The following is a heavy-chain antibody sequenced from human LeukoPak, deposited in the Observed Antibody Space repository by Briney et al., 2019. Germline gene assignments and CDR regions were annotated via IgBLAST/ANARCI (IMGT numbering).Heavy chain of an antibody. J-gene: IGHJ6*02. CDR3: ARESLSGNYYGMDV. CDR2: INHSGST. V-gene: IGHV4-34*01. Sequence: SETLSLTCAVYGGSFSGYYWSWIRQPPGKGLEWIGEINHSGSTNYNPSLKSRVTISVDTSKNQFSLKLSSVTAADTAVYYCARESLSGNYYGMDVWGQGTTVTVSS. D-gene: IGHD2/OR15-2a*01. CDR1: GGSFSGYY.